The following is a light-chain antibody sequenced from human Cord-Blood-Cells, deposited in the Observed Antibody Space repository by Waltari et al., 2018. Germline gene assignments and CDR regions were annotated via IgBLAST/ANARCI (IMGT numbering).Light chain of an antibody. Sequence: SALPQPASVSGSPGQSITISCTGTSRYVGRFNLVSWYQQHPGKAPKLMIYEGSKRPSGVSKRCSGSKSGNTASLTISGLQAEDEADYYCCSYAGSAYVFGTGTKVTVL. J-gene: IGLJ1*01. V-gene: IGLV2-23*01. CDR3: CSYAGSAYV. CDR1: SRYVGRFNL. CDR2: EGS.